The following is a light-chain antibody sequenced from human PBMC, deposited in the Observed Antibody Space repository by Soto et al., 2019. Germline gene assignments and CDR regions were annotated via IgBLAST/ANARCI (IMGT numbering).Light chain of an antibody. J-gene: IGKJ4*01. CDR3: QQRASCPLT. CDR1: QSVSGS. V-gene: IGKV3-11*01. CDR2: DSS. Sequence: EIVLTQSPATLSLSPGERATLSCRASQSVSGSLAWYQQKPGQAPRLLIYDSSTRATGIPARFSGSWSGTDFILTISSLEHGDFAVYYCQQRASCPLTFGGGTMVE.